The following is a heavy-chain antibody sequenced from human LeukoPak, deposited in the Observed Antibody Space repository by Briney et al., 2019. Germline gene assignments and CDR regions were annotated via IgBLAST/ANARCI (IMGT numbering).Heavy chain of an antibody. CDR3: ARDTAVAEGAFVI. CDR1: GGSISSGDYY. Sequence: SETLSLTCTVSGGSISSGDYYWGWIRQPPGKGLEWIGYIYYSGSTYYNPSLKSRVTISVDPSKNQFSLKLSSVTAADTAVYYCARDTAVAEGAFVIWGQGTMVTVSS. V-gene: IGHV4-30-4*08. J-gene: IGHJ3*02. D-gene: IGHD6-19*01. CDR2: IYYSGST.